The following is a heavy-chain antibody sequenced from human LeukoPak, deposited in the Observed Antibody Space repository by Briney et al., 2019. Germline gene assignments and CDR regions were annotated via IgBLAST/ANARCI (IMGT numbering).Heavy chain of an antibody. V-gene: IGHV3-30*03. CDR1: GFTFSKYV. CDR3: ATVGLVVVGTTPRLADY. J-gene: IGHJ4*02. Sequence: PGRSLRLSCAASGFTFSKYVMHWVRPAPGKGLEWVATISYDGSNKYYADSVKGRFTISRDNSKNTVYLQMNSLRAEDTAVYYCATVGLVVVGTTPRLADYWGQGTLVTVSS. D-gene: IGHD2-15*01. CDR2: ISYDGSNK.